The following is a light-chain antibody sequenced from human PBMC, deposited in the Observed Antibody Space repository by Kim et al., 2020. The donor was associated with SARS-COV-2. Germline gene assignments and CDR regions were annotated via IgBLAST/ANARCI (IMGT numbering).Light chain of an antibody. J-gene: IGKJ1*01. Sequence: DIQMTQSPSSLSASVGDRVTITCRASQDIGSYLGWYQHKPGEAPRRLIFPASNLQSGVPSRFSGSGSGTKFTLTISSLQPEDCATYFCEQFKSDPRTFVQGTKVDIK. CDR3: EQFKSDPRT. CDR1: QDIGSY. CDR2: PAS. V-gene: IGKV1-17*01.